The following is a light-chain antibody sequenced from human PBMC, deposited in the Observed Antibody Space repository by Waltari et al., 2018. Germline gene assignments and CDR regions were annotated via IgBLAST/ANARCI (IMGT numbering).Light chain of an antibody. CDR3: QQSYSIPRT. Sequence: DIQMTQSPTSLSASVGDRVTITCRASQSISSYLNWYQQKPGKAPKDLIYAASSLQSGVPSRFSGSASGTDFTLTISSLQPEDFATYYCQQSYSIPRTFGPGTKVDIK. V-gene: IGKV1-39*01. CDR2: AAS. CDR1: QSISSY. J-gene: IGKJ3*01.